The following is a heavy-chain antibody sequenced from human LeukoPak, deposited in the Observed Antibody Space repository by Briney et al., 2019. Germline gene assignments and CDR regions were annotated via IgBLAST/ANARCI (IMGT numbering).Heavy chain of an antibody. CDR1: GFTFSSYG. CDR2: ISYDGSNK. V-gene: IGHV3-30*03. Sequence: PGGSLRLSCAASGFTFSSYGMHWVRQAPGKGLEWVAVISYDGSNKYYADSVKGRFTTSRDNSKNTLYLQMNSLRAEDTAVYYCARGSGWLNYFDYWGQGTLVTVSS. D-gene: IGHD6-19*01. J-gene: IGHJ4*02. CDR3: ARGSGWLNYFDY.